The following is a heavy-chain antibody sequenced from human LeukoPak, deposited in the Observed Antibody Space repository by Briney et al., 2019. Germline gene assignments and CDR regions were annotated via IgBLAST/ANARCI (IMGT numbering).Heavy chain of an antibody. Sequence: ASVKVSCKASGYTFTSYGISWVRQAPGQGLEWMGWISAYNGNTNYAQKLQGRVTMTTDTSTSTAYMELRSLRSDDTAVYYCARGLGLRYFDWLTYYYYYMDVWGKGTTVTISS. CDR1: GYTFTSYG. V-gene: IGHV1-18*01. J-gene: IGHJ6*03. CDR3: ARGLGLRYFDWLTYYYYYMDV. CDR2: ISAYNGNT. D-gene: IGHD3-9*01.